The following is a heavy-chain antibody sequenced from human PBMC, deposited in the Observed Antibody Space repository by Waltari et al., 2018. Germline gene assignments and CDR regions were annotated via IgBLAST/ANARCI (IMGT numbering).Heavy chain of an antibody. CDR1: GFSLSTSGVG. J-gene: IGHJ6*02. V-gene: IGHV2-5*01. CDR3: AHSLGYCSGGSCYYYYYGMDV. D-gene: IGHD2-15*01. CDR2: IYWNDDK. Sequence: QITLKESGPTLVKPTQTLTLTCTFSGFSLSTSGVGVGWIRQPPGKALEWLALIYWNDDKRYSPSLKSRLTITKDTSNNQVVLTMTNMDPVDTATYYCAHSLGYCSGGSCYYYYYGMDVWGQGTTVTVSS.